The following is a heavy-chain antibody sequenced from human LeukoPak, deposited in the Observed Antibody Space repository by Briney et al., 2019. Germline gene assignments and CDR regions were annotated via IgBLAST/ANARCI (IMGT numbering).Heavy chain of an antibody. J-gene: IGHJ4*02. Sequence: KGGESLKISCKGSGYSFTGYCIGWVRQMPGKGLEWMGIIYPGDSDTRYSPSFQGQVTISADKSISTAYLQWSSLKASDTAMYYCARLELYYYGSGSYPPPDYWGQGTLVTVSS. CDR1: GYSFTGYC. CDR2: IYPGDSDT. CDR3: ARLELYYYGSGSYPPPDY. D-gene: IGHD3-10*01. V-gene: IGHV5-51*01.